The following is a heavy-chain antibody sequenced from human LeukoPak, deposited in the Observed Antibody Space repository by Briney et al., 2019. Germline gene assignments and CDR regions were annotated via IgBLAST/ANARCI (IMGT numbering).Heavy chain of an antibody. J-gene: IGHJ5*02. Sequence: SETPSLTCTVSGGSISSSSYYWGWIRQPPGKGLEWIGSIYYSGSTYYNPSLKSRVTISVDTSKNQFSLKLSSVAAADTAVYYCARAGYYDILTGYLNWFDPWGRGTLVTVSS. V-gene: IGHV4-39*07. CDR1: GGSISSSSYY. CDR2: IYYSGST. CDR3: ARAGYYDILTGYLNWFDP. D-gene: IGHD3-9*01.